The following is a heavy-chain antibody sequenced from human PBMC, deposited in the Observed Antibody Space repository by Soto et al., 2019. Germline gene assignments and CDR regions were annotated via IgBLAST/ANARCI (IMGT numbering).Heavy chain of an antibody. CDR2: IIPIFGTA. J-gene: IGHJ6*02. Sequence: GASVKVSCEASGGTFSSYAISWVRQAPGQGLEWMGGIIPIFGTANYAQKFQGRVTITADESTSTAYMELRSLRSEDTAVYYCATWVLDYGMDVWGQGTTVTVYS. D-gene: IGHD2-2*03. CDR1: GGTFSSYA. V-gene: IGHV1-69*13. CDR3: ATWVLDYGMDV.